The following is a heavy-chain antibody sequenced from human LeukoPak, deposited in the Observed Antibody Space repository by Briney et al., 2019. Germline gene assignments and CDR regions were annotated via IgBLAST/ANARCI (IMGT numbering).Heavy chain of an antibody. J-gene: IGHJ4*02. Sequence: SETLSLTCTVSGGSISSSSYYWGWIRQPPGKGLEWIGSIYYSGSTYYNPSLKSRVSISVDTSKNQFSLKLTSVTAADTAVYYCARGLTGIYYWGQGTLVTVSS. CDR1: GGSISSSSYY. CDR3: ARGLTGIYY. CDR2: IYYSGST. D-gene: IGHD2-21*02. V-gene: IGHV4-39*07.